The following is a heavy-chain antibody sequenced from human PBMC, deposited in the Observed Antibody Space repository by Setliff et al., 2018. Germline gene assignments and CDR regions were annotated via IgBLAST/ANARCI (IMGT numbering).Heavy chain of an antibody. D-gene: IGHD1-1*01. CDR3: ARQYNDYYYYYMDV. CDR1: GFTFSIYS. J-gene: IGHJ6*03. CDR2: TSSGSNSI. Sequence: AGGSLRLSCAASGFTFSIYSMNWVRQAPGKGLEWISYTSSGSNSIYYADSVKGRFTISRDNAKNSLYLQMNSLRVEDTAVYYCARQYNDYYYYYMDVWGRGTTVTVSS. V-gene: IGHV3-21*05.